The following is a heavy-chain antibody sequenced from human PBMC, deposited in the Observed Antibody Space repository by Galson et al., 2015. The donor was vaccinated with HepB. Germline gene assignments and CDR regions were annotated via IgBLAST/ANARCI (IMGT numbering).Heavy chain of an antibody. CDR1: GFNFDHYA. Sequence: SLRLSCAASGFNFDHYAITWVRQAPGKGLEWVSGISYSGTTTHYADSVKGRFTISRDNPKNTLYLQMNSLRAEDTAVYYCASSNYGDFYFHYWGQGALVSVSS. V-gene: IGHV3-23*01. CDR3: ASSNYGDFYFHY. J-gene: IGHJ4*02. D-gene: IGHD4-17*01. CDR2: ISYSGTTT.